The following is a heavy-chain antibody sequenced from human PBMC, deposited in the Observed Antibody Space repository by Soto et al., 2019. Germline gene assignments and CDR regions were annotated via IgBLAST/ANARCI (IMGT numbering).Heavy chain of an antibody. V-gene: IGHV4-39*01. Sequence: PSETLSLTCTVSGGSISSGGYYWSWIRQHPGKGLEWIGYIYYSGSTYYNPSLKSRLTTSLDTSKNQFSLKLTSVTAADTAVYYCARHGYTSGRTYFDDWGQGTLVTVSS. J-gene: IGHJ4*02. CDR3: ARHGYTSGRTYFDD. CDR2: IYYSGST. D-gene: IGHD6-19*01. CDR1: GGSISSGGYY.